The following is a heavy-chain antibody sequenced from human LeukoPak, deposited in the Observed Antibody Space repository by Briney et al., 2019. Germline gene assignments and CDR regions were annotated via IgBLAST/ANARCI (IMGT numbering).Heavy chain of an antibody. D-gene: IGHD2-8*01. CDR2: IKSKTDGGTT. CDR1: GFTFSNAW. CDR3: TTGSCTNGVCSYYFDY. Sequence: GGSLRLSCAASGFTFSNAWMSWVRQAPGKGLEWVGRIKSKTDGGTTDYAAPVEGRFTISRDDSKNTLYLQMNSLKTEDTAVYYCTTGSCTNGVCSYYFDYWGQGTLVTVSS. J-gene: IGHJ4*02. V-gene: IGHV3-15*01.